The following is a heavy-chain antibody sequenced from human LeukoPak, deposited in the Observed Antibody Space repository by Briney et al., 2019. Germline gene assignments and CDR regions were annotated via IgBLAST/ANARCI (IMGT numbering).Heavy chain of an antibody. CDR3: ARHAVYGDYAASRTFYFDY. Sequence: GESLKISCKGSGYTFTGYWIGWMRQMPVKGLEWMALIYPGDSETRYSPSFQGQVTISVDKSINTAYLQWSSLKASDTAIYYCARHAVYGDYAASRTFYFDYWGQGTLVTVSS. D-gene: IGHD4-17*01. J-gene: IGHJ4*02. CDR1: GYTFTGYW. CDR2: IYPGDSET. V-gene: IGHV5-51*01.